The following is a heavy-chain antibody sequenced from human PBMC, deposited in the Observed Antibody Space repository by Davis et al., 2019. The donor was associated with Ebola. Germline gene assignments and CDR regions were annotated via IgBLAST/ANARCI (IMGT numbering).Heavy chain of an antibody. CDR3: AKVAIGYYYYYYMDV. J-gene: IGHJ6*03. CDR1: GFTFSSYG. D-gene: IGHD2-21*01. V-gene: IGHV3-30*18. Sequence: GESLKISCAASGFTFSSYGMHWVRQAPGKGLEWVAVISYDGSNKYYADSVKGRFTISRDNSKNTLYLQMNSLRAEDTAVYYCAKVAIGYYYYYYMDVWGKGTTVTVSS. CDR2: ISYDGSNK.